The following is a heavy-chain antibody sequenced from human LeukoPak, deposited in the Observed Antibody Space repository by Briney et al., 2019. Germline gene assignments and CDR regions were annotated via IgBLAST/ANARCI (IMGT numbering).Heavy chain of an antibody. CDR1: GYTFTTYG. D-gene: IGHD4-17*01. CDR2: ISADNGNT. V-gene: IGHV1-18*01. CDR3: ARAGAAVTTHFDY. Sequence: ASVKVSCKASGYTFTTYGISWVRQAPGQGLQWMGWISADNGNTDYAQNLQGRVTMTTDTSTSTAYMELRSLRSDDTAVYYCARAGAAVTTHFDYWGRGTLVTVSS. J-gene: IGHJ4*02.